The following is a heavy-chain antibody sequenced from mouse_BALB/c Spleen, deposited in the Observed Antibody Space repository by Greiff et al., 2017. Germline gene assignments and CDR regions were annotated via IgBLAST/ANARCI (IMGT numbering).Heavy chain of an antibody. D-gene: IGHD2-1*01. CDR1: GYAFSSYW. V-gene: IGHV1-80*01. J-gene: IGHJ4*01. Sequence: VQLQQSGAELVRPGSSVKISCKASGYAFSSYWMNWVKQRPGQGLEWIGQIYPGDGDTNYNGKFKGKATLTADKSSSTAYMQLSSLTSEDSAVYFCARGDGNLYAMDYWGQGTSVTVSS. CDR3: ARGDGNLYAMDY. CDR2: IYPGDGDT.